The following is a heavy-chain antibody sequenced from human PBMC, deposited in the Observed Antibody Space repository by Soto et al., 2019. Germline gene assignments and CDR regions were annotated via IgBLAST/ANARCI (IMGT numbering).Heavy chain of an antibody. CDR1: GGSFSSNY. D-gene: IGHD6-19*01. J-gene: IGHJ4*02. Sequence: SETLSLTCAVYGGSFSSNYWTWTRQPPGKGLEWIGEINHSGSTNYNPSLKGRVTISVDTSKNQFSLKLTSVTAADTAVYYCLSARHDFWGQGILVSVSS. V-gene: IGHV4-34*01. CDR2: INHSGST. CDR3: LSARHDF.